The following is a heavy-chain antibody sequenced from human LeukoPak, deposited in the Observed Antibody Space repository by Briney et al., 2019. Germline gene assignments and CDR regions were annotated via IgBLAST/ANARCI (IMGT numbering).Heavy chain of an antibody. D-gene: IGHD3-16*01. CDR3: ARRDIGGAMEY. CDR1: GGSVSSGSYY. V-gene: IGHV4-39*07. Sequence: SETLSLTCTVSGGSVSSGSYYWGWIRQPPGKGLEWIGNIYHSGSTYYNPSLKSRVTISVDTSKNQFSLKLNSVTAADTAVYYCARRDIGGAMEYWGQGTLVAVSS. J-gene: IGHJ4*02. CDR2: IYHSGST.